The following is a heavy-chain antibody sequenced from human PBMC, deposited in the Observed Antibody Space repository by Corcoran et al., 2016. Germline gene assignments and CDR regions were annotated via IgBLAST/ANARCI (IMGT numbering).Heavy chain of an antibody. V-gene: IGHV3-48*04. Sequence: EVQLVESGGGLVQPGGSLRLSCAASGFTFSTYSMNWVRQAPGKGLEWVSYISSSTTTIYYADSVKGRFTISRDNAKNSLYLQMNSLRAEDTAVYYCARQFAPTLDDWGQGTLVTVSS. CDR1: GFTFSTYS. CDR2: ISSSTTTI. D-gene: IGHD4-17*01. CDR3: ARQFAPTLDD. J-gene: IGHJ4*02.